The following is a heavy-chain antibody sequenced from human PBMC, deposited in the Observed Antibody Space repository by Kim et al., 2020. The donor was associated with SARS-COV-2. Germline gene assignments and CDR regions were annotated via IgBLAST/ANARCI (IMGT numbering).Heavy chain of an antibody. Sequence: ASVKVSCKASGYTFTSYYMHWVRQAPGQGLEWMGIINPSGGSTSYAQKFQGRVTMTRDTSTSTVYMELSSLRSEDTAVYYCARLELRAPYYYYGMDVWGQGTTVTVSS. CDR2: INPSGGST. V-gene: IGHV1-46*01. J-gene: IGHJ6*02. CDR3: ARLELRAPYYYYGMDV. CDR1: GYTFTSYY. D-gene: IGHD1-7*01.